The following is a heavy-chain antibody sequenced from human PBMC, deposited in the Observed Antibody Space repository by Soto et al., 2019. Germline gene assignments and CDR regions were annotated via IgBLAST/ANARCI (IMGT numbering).Heavy chain of an antibody. D-gene: IGHD3-10*01. V-gene: IGHV3-30*18. CDR2: ISYDGSNK. CDR1: GFTFSSYG. CDR3: AKCGYYGSGGLLNYYMDV. J-gene: IGHJ6*03. Sequence: GGSLRLSCAASGFTFSSYGMHWVRQAPGKGLEWVAVISYDGSNKYYADSVKGRFTISRDNSKNTLYLQMNSLRAEDTAVYYCAKCGYYGSGGLLNYYMDVWGKGTTVTVSS.